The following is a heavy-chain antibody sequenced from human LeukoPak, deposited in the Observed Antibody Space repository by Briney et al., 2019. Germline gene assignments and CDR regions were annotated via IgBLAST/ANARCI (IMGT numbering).Heavy chain of an antibody. D-gene: IGHD4-17*01. Sequence: ASVKVSCKASGYTFTGYYMHWVRQAPGQGLEWMGWINPNSGGTNYVQKFQGRVTMTRDTSISTAYMELSRLRSDDTAVYYCARDPRNDYGDYFFDYWGQGTLVTVSS. CDR1: GYTFTGYY. CDR2: INPNSGGT. V-gene: IGHV1-2*02. CDR3: ARDPRNDYGDYFFDY. J-gene: IGHJ4*02.